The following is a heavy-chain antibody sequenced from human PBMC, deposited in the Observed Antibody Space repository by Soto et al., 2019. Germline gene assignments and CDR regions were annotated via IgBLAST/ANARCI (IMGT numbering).Heavy chain of an antibody. CDR3: ARWQSSGWYLDI. Sequence: EVQLVESGGGLVQPGGSLRLSCAASGLTFSNYWMSWVRQAPGKGLEWVASINQDGTLKYYVDSVKGRFTISRDNAQNSFFLQMISLRAEDTAVYYCARWQSSGWYLDIWGQGTLLSLSS. CDR1: GLTFSNYW. D-gene: IGHD6-19*01. V-gene: IGHV3-7*03. CDR2: INQDGTLK. J-gene: IGHJ4*02.